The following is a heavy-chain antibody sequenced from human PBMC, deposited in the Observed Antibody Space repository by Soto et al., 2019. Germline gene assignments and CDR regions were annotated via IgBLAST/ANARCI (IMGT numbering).Heavy chain of an antibody. Sequence: SETLSLTCTVSGGSISSYYWSWIRQPPGKGLEWIGYIYYSGSTNYNPSLKSRVTISVDTSKNQFSLKLSSVTAADTAVYYCARDYYDSSGYPGEYYFYYWGQGTLVTVSS. D-gene: IGHD3-22*01. CDR2: IYYSGST. J-gene: IGHJ4*02. CDR1: GGSISSYY. CDR3: ARDYYDSSGYPGEYYFYY. V-gene: IGHV4-59*01.